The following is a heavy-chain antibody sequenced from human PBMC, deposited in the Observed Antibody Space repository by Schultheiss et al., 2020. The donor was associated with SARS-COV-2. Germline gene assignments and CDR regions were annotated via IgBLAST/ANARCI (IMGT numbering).Heavy chain of an antibody. CDR2: IKQDGSVK. D-gene: IGHD2-2*01. J-gene: IGHJ4*02. CDR3: ARGRTSANKNYFDY. Sequence: GGSLRLSCAASGFTYSHFAMSWVRQAPGKGLEWVANIKQDGSVKHYVDSMKGRFTISRDNAENSLYLQMNSLRAEDTAVYYCARGRTSANKNYFDYWGQGTLVTVSS. V-gene: IGHV3-7*03. CDR1: GFTYSHFA.